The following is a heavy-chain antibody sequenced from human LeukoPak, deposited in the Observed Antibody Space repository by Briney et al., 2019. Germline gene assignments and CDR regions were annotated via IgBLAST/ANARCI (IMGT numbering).Heavy chain of an antibody. Sequence: GGSLRLSCAASGFTFTDYCMSWIRQAPGKGLEWVAYVSTSGRTIYYAASVKGRFTISRDDAKNSLYLQMNSLRAEDTALYYCAKGEIFGVALGYWGQGTLVTVSS. CDR3: AKGEIFGVALGY. J-gene: IGHJ4*02. CDR1: GFTFTDYC. CDR2: VSTSGRTI. V-gene: IGHV3-11*01. D-gene: IGHD3-3*01.